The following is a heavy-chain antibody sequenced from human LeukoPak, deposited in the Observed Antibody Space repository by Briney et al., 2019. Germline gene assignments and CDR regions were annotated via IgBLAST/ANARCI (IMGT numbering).Heavy chain of an antibody. D-gene: IGHD2-2*01. CDR2: ISSSGNIM. CDR3: AFSGTSTRVY. Sequence: PGGSLRLSCAASGFTFRAYEMNWVRQAPGKGLEWVSNISSSGNIMYYADSVKGRFTVSRDNAKNSLYLRMNSLRAEDTAVYYCAFSGTSTRVYWGQGTLVTVSS. CDR1: GFTFRAYE. J-gene: IGHJ4*02. V-gene: IGHV3-48*03.